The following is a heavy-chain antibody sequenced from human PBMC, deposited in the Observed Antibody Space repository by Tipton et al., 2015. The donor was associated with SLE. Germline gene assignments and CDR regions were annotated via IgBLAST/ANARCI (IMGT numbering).Heavy chain of an antibody. D-gene: IGHD4-17*01. J-gene: IGHJ5*01. CDR2: LSSSGST. V-gene: IGHV4-59*01. CDR3: ATLSGDYVHFFDS. Sequence: TLSLTCIVSGVSSTNNYCSWIRQPPGKGLEWIDYLSSSGSTKYNPSLKSRVTMSVDTSKNQFSLKLRSVTAADTAVYYCATLSGDYVHFFDSWGQGTLVTVSS. CDR1: GVSSTNNY.